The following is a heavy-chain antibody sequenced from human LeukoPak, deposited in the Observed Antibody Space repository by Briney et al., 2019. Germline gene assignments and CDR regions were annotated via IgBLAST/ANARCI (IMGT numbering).Heavy chain of an antibody. CDR3: AREGPDY. CDR1: GFTFSSYW. CDR2: IEGGLSNT. J-gene: IGHJ4*02. V-gene: IGHV3-74*01. Sequence: PGGSLRLSCAASGFTFSSYWMHWVRQAPGQGLVWVSGIEGGLSNTAYADSVKGRFTISRDNAKTTLYLQMNSLRAEDTAVYYCAREGPDYWGQGTLVTVSS.